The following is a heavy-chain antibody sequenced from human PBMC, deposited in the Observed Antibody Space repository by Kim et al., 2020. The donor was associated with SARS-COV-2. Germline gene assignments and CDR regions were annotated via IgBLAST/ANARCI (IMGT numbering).Heavy chain of an antibody. Sequence: GGSLRLSCAASGFTFSSYGMHWVHQAPGKGLEWVAVISYDGSNKYYADSVKGRFTISRDNSKNTLYLQMNSLRAEDTAVYYCAKDAHGLYSYGYEGIFDYWGQGTLLTVST. CDR2: ISYDGSNK. CDR1: GFTFSSYG. V-gene: IGHV3-30*18. CDR3: AKDAHGLYSYGYEGIFDY. J-gene: IGHJ4*02. D-gene: IGHD5-18*01.